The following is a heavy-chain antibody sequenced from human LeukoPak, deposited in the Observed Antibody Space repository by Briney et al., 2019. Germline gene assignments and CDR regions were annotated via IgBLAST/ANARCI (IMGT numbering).Heavy chain of an antibody. Sequence: SETLSLTCTVSGVSISGYYMSWIRQPPGKGLEWIGRIYTSGTTNYNPSLQSRVAMSVDTSKNQISLMLTSVTAAETAGYYCARDPSLFSGYFDYWGRGTLVTVSS. CDR1: GVSISGYY. V-gene: IGHV4-4*07. CDR3: ARDPSLFSGYFDY. J-gene: IGHJ4*02. CDR2: IYTSGTT. D-gene: IGHD3-22*01.